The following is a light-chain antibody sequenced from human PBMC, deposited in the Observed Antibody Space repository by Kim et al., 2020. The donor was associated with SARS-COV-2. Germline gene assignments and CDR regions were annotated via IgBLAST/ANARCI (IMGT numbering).Light chain of an antibody. CDR3: QSYNRDNVL. CDR1: SGNIDDNY. V-gene: IGLV6-57*03. Sequence: GKTVPISCTRSSGNIDDNYVQWYQQRPGGVPTTVIYEDDQRPSGVSDRFSGSIDNSSNSASLTSSGLRTEDEADYYCQSYNRDNVLFGGGTQLTVL. CDR2: EDD. J-gene: IGLJ2*01.